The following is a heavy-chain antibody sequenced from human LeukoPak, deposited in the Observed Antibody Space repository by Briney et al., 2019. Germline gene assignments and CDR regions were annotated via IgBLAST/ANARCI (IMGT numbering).Heavy chain of an antibody. D-gene: IGHD3-9*01. CDR3: ARSLIRYFDWVSGTDV. J-gene: IGHJ6*02. CDR2: INPNSGGT. Sequence: ASVKVSCKASGYTFTGYYMHWVRHAPGQGLEWMGWINPNSGGTNYAQKFQGRVTMTRDTSISTAYMELSRLRSDDTAVYYCARSLIRYFDWVSGTDVWGQGTTVTVSS. CDR1: GYTFTGYY. V-gene: IGHV1-2*02.